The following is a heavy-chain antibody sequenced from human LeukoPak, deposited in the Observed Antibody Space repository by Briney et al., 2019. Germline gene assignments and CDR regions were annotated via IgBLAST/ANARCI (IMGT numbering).Heavy chain of an antibody. J-gene: IGHJ4*02. Sequence: PGGSLRLSCAASGFTFSSYAMSWVRQAPGKGLEWVSFISGSGGTTYYADSVKGRFTISRDNSRNTLYLQMNSLRAEDTAVYYCARAHTYYYDSSGYPTSLFDYWGQGTLVTVSS. CDR1: GFTFSSYA. D-gene: IGHD3-22*01. CDR2: ISGSGGTT. V-gene: IGHV3-23*01. CDR3: ARAHTYYYDSSGYPTSLFDY.